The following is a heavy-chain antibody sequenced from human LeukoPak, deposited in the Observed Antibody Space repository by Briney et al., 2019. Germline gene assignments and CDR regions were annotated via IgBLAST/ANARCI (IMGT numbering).Heavy chain of an antibody. Sequence: SVKVSCKASGGTFSSYAISWVRQAPGQGLEWMGGIIPIFGTANYAQKFQGRVTITADESTSTAYMELSSLRSEDTAVYYCASSPVVAATRVYHYYYMDVWGKGTTVTISS. J-gene: IGHJ6*03. CDR3: ASSPVVAATRVYHYYYMDV. CDR1: GGTFSSYA. V-gene: IGHV1-69*13. CDR2: IIPIFGTA. D-gene: IGHD2-15*01.